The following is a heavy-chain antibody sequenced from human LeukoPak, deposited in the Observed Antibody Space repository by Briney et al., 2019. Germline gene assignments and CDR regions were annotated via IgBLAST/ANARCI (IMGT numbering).Heavy chain of an antibody. CDR3: ARALSPYIVVVPAAMPDFEY. Sequence: ASVKVSCKASGYTFTSYGISWVRQAPGQGLEWMGCISAYNGNTNYAQKLQGRVTMTTDTSTSTAYMELRSLRSDDTAVYYWARALSPYIVVVPAAMPDFEYWAREPWSPSPQ. CDR2: ISAYNGNT. CDR1: GYTFTSYG. J-gene: IGHJ4*02. V-gene: IGHV1-18*01. D-gene: IGHD2-2*01.